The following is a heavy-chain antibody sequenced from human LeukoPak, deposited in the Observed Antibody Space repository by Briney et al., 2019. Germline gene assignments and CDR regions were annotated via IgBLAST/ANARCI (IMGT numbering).Heavy chain of an antibody. D-gene: IGHD3-9*01. CDR1: GGSISSGDYY. V-gene: IGHV4-30-4*01. CDR3: ARDSRFLTGYYNY. Sequence: PSETLSLTCTVSGGSISSGDYYWSWIRQPPGKGLEWIGYIYYSGSTYYNPSLKSRVTISVDTSKNQFSLELSSVTAADTAVYYCARDSRFLTGYYNYWGQGTLVTVSS. J-gene: IGHJ4*02. CDR2: IYYSGST.